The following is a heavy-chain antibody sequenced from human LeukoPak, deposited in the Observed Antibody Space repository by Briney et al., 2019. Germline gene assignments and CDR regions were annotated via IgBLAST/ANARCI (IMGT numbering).Heavy chain of an antibody. CDR2: ISYEGSVT. D-gene: IGHD3-10*01. J-gene: IGHJ6*03. V-gene: IGHV3-30*01. CDR3: VRDRAPWGGALGGAKGMDV. Sequence: PGKSLRLSCAASGFTFSNSAFHWVRQPPGKGLEWAAVISYEGSVTYYADSVKGRFTVSRDNSKKTLDLQMNSLRVEDTAVYYCVRDRAPWGGALGGAKGMDVWGEGTTVIVSS. CDR1: GFTFSNSA.